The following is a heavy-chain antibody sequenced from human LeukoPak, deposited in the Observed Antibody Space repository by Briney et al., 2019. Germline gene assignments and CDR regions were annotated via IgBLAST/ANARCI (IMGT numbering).Heavy chain of an antibody. Sequence: GGSLRLSCAASGFTFSSSWMSWVRQAPGKGLEWVANIKKDASQTYYVDSVRGRFTISRDNAKNSLYLQMNSLRAEDTAVYYCARDDYGDSKGWFDPWGQGTLVTVSS. D-gene: IGHD4-17*01. CDR1: GFTFSSSW. CDR2: IKKDASQT. CDR3: ARDDYGDSKGWFDP. V-gene: IGHV3-7*01. J-gene: IGHJ5*02.